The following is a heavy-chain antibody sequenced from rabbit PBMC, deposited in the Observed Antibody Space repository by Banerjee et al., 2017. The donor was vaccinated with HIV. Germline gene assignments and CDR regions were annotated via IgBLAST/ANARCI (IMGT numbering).Heavy chain of an antibody. CDR1: GFDLSSSYY. CDR3: ARDRGYAGYAGYGYARGL. V-gene: IGHV1S40*01. Sequence: QSLEESGGDLVKPEGSLTLTCKASGFDLSSSYYMCWVRQAPGKGLEWIGCIYAGISVTTYYASWAKGRFTISKTSSTTVTLQMTSLTAADTATYFCARDRGYAGYAGYGYARGLWGQGTLVTVS. CDR2: IYAGISVTT. D-gene: IGHD6-1*01. J-gene: IGHJ4*01.